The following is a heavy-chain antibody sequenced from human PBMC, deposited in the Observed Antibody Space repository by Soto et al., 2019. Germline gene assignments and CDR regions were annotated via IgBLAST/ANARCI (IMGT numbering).Heavy chain of an antibody. J-gene: IGHJ3*02. V-gene: IGHV4-61*01. D-gene: IGHD3-16*01. CDR3: ARDTSRVYYDNSFFSFDI. Sequence: PSETLSLTCTLSSGSVSSGLYYWSWFRQPPGKGLEWIGYTSYSGSSKYNPSLRSRVTISADMSKNQFSLRLTSVTAADTAIYYCARDTSRVYYDNSFFSFDIWGQGTLVTVSS. CDR2: TSYSGSS. CDR1: SGSVSSGLYY.